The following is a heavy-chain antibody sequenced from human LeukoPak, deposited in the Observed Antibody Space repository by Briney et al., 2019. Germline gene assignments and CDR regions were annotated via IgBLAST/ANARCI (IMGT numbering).Heavy chain of an antibody. CDR2: IYYSGNT. J-gene: IGHJ4*02. CDR1: GGSISSTAYY. CDR3: GRSEYSRSSYAIDH. V-gene: IGHV4-39*07. Sequence: SETLSLTCTVSGGSISSTAYYWAWVRQPPGKGLEWIGNIYYSGNTYYNPSLKSRMTISLDTSKNQFSLKLSSVTAADTAVYYCGRSEYSRSSYAIDHWGQGTLVTVSS. D-gene: IGHD6-13*01.